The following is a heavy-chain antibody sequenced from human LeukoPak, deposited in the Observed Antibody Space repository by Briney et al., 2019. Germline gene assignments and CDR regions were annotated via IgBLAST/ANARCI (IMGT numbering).Heavy chain of an antibody. CDR2: IYYSGST. V-gene: IGHV4-59*01. CDR3: ARDRIAAAGKDYYYYGMDV. D-gene: IGHD6-13*01. Sequence: SETLSLTCTVSGGSISSYYWSWIRQPPGKGLEWIGYIYYSGSTNHNPSLKSRVTISVDTSKNQFSLKLSSVTAADTAVYYCARDRIAAAGKDYYYYGMDVWGQGTTVTVSS. CDR1: GGSISSYY. J-gene: IGHJ6*02.